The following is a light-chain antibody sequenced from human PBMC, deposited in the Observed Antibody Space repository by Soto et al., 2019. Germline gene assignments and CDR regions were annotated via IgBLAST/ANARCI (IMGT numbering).Light chain of an antibody. CDR2: KVS. CDR3: MQGTHWPYT. V-gene: IGKV2-30*01. J-gene: IGKJ2*01. Sequence: EVVMTQSPLSLPVTLGQPASISCRSSQSLVNTDGNTYLNWFQQRPGQSPRRLIYKVSNRDSGVPDRFSGSGSDTDFTLKISRVEPEDVAVYYCMQGTHWPYTFGQGTQLEIK. CDR1: QSLVNTDGNTY.